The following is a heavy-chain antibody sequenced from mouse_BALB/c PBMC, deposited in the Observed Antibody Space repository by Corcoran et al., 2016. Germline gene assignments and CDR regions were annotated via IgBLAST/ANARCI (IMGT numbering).Heavy chain of an antibody. CDR2: INTHSGVP. CDR1: GYTFTTAG. CDR3: ARTDYDRGGFAY. J-gene: IGHJ3*01. Sequence: QIQLVQSGPELKKPGETVRISCKASGYTFTTAGMQWVQKMPGKGLKWIGWINTHSGVPKYAEDFKGRFAFSLETSASTAYLQISNLKNEDTATYFCARTDYDRGGFAYWGQGTLVTVSA. D-gene: IGHD2-4*01. V-gene: IGHV9-4*02.